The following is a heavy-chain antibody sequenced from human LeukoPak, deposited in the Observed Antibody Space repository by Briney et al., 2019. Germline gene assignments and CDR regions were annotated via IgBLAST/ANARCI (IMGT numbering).Heavy chain of an antibody. Sequence: GGSLRLSCAASGFTFSAFAMTWVRQVPGKAPEWVSSITGGANSVFYADSVKGRFTFSRDNSKNTLYLQMNSLRAEDTAVYYCAKGAAAGKVDWFDPWGQGTLVTVSS. J-gene: IGHJ5*02. V-gene: IGHV3-23*01. CDR2: ITGGANSV. CDR1: GFTFSAFA. CDR3: AKGAAAGKVDWFDP. D-gene: IGHD6-13*01.